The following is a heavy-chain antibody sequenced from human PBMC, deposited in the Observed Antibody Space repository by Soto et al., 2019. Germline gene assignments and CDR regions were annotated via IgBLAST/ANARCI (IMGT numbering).Heavy chain of an antibody. V-gene: IGHV1-18*01. CDR3: ARSRRDSTDTICYSDLDY. J-gene: IGHJ4*02. CDR2: IIPDSGKK. CDR1: AYTFTNYA. Sequence: ASVKVSCKTSAYTFTNYAIHWVRQAPGQGVEWMGCIIPDSGKKNSAQKFQDRVTLTTDTSTGTAYMELPSLTSDDTAIYFCARSRRDSTDTICYSDLDYWGQGALVTVSS. D-gene: IGHD3-22*01.